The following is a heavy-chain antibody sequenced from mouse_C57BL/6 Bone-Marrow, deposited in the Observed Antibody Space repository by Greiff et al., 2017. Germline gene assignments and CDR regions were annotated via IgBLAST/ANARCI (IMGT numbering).Heavy chain of an antibody. D-gene: IGHD1-1*01. V-gene: IGHV1-64*01. CDR2: IHPTSGST. CDR3: ARCGTTGVARYFDV. Sequence: QVQLQQPGAELVKPGASVKLSCKASGYTFTSYWMHWVKQRPGQGLEWIGMIHPTSGSTNYNEKFKSKATLTVDKSSSTAYMQLSSLTSEDSAVYYCARCGTTGVARYFDVWGTGTTVTVSS. CDR1: GYTFTSYW. J-gene: IGHJ1*03.